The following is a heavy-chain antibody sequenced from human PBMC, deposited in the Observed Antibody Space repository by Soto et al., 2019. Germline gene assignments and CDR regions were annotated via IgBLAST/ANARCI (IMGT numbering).Heavy chain of an antibody. D-gene: IGHD3-22*01. Sequence: PGESLKISCKGSGYSFTSYWIGWVRQMPGKGLEWMGIIYPGDSDTRYSPSFQGQVTISADKSISTAYLQWSSLKASDTAMYYCARSGDSSGYYPYYFDYWGQGTLVTVS. J-gene: IGHJ4*02. CDR1: GYSFTSYW. CDR2: IYPGDSDT. CDR3: ARSGDSSGYYPYYFDY. V-gene: IGHV5-51*01.